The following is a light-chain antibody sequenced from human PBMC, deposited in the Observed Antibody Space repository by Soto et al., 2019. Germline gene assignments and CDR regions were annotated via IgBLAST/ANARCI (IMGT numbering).Light chain of an antibody. J-gene: IGLJ3*02. CDR2: GNN. CDR3: QSYGGSLSGCV. Sequence: QSVLTQPPSVSAAPGQRVAISCTGNSSNIGAGYDVHWYQQFPGTAPQLLIYGNNNRPSGVPDRFSGSRSGASASLAIAGLQAEDEADYSSQSYGGSLSGCVFGGGTKVPVL. V-gene: IGLV1-40*01. CDR1: SSNIGAGYD.